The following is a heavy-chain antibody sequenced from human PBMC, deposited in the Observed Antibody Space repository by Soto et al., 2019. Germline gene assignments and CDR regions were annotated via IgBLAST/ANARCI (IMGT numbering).Heavy chain of an antibody. J-gene: IGHJ6*02. V-gene: IGHV4-31*03. CDR1: GDSITSGGYY. CDR2: IYHSGGA. D-gene: IGHD3-10*01. Sequence: SETLSLTCIVSGDSITSGGYYWSWLRQPPGKGLEWIGYIYHSGGASYNPSLRGRAVISIDTSKNQFSLRLNAVTAADTATYYCARYYYGAGSQYYYYGMEVWGQGTTVTVSS. CDR3: ARYYYGAGSQYYYYGMEV.